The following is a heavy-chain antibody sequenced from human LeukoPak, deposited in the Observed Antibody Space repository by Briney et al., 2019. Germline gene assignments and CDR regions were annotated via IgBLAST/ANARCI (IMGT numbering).Heavy chain of an antibody. D-gene: IGHD3-10*01. V-gene: IGHV3-30*02. Sequence: PGGSLRLSCAASGFTFSSYGMHWVRQAPGKGLEWVAFIRYDGSNKYYADSVKGRFTISRDNSKNTLYLQMNSLRAEDTAVYYCAKDKPSYGSGTYWGNWFDPWGQGTLVTVSS. CDR3: AKDKPSYGSGTYWGNWFDP. J-gene: IGHJ5*02. CDR1: GFTFSSYG. CDR2: IRYDGSNK.